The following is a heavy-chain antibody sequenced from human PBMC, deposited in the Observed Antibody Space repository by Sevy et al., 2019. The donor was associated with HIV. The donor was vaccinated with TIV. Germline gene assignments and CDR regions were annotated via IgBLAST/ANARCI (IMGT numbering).Heavy chain of an antibody. CDR2: MNPNSGNT. CDR1: GYTFTSYD. CDR3: ARGMGITGTTSYYYYGMDV. D-gene: IGHD1-7*01. Sequence: ASVKVSCKASGYTFTSYDINWVRQATGQGLEWMGWMNPNSGNTGYAQKFQGRVTMTRNTSISTAYMELSSLRSEDTAVYYWARGMGITGTTSYYYYGMDVWGQGTTVTVSS. V-gene: IGHV1-8*01. J-gene: IGHJ6*02.